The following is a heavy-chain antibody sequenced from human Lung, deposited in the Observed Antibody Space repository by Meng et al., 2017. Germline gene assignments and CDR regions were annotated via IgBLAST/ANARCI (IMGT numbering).Heavy chain of an antibody. CDR3: TNDRLNH. V-gene: IGHV3-74*02. CDR2: INRDGTKP. D-gene: IGHD1-1*01. Sequence: GAGGDLGKPGGSIIHVCDASGFYFNNAWMSGVRQAPGKGLVWVSRINRDGTKPTYAASVKGRFTISRDNAKNTLYLQMNNLRAEDTAFYYCTNDRLNHWGQGALVTVSS. J-gene: IGHJ1*01. CDR1: GFYFNNAW.